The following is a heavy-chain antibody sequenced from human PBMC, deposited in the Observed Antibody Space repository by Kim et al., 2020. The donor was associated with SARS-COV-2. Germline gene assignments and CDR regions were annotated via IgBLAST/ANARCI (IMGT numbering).Heavy chain of an antibody. CDR2: ISSNGGST. V-gene: IGHV3-64D*06. Sequence: GGSLILSCSASGFTFSSYAMHWVRQAPGKGLEYVSAISSNGGSTYYADSVKGRFTISRDNSKNTLYLQMSSLRAEDTAVYYCVKDLDTGYCSSTSCRTPWFDPWGQGTLVTVSS. CDR3: VKDLDTGYCSSTSCRTPWFDP. CDR1: GFTFSSYA. J-gene: IGHJ5*02. D-gene: IGHD2-2*01.